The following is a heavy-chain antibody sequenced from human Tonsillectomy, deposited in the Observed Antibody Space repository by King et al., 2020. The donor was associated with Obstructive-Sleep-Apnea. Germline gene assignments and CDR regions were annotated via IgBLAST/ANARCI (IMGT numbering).Heavy chain of an antibody. CDR3: ARDMGYSYGRRGGDY. CDR1: GYTFTSYF. Sequence: QLVQSGAEVKKPGASVKVSCKASGYTFTSYFMHWVRQAPGQGLEWMGIINPSAGTTNFAQKFQGRVTLTRDTSTRTVYMELSSLTSEDTAVYYCARDMGYSYGRRGGDYWGQGTLVTVS. J-gene: IGHJ4*02. V-gene: IGHV1-46*01. CDR2: INPSAGTT. D-gene: IGHD5-18*01.